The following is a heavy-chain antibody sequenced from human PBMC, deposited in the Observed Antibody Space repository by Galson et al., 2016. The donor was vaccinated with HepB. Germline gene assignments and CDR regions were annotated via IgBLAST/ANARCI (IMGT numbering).Heavy chain of an antibody. D-gene: IGHD2-15*01. Sequence: SLRLSCAASGFTFSSYAMSWVRQAPGKGLEWISAISGSGGITYYADSVKGRFTISRDNSKNTLYLQMNSLRAEDTAVHYCAKHWRGVMAVAATPVDAFDIWGQGTLVTVSS. CDR3: AKHWRGVMAVAATPVDAFDI. J-gene: IGHJ4*02. CDR1: GFTFSSYA. V-gene: IGHV3-23*01. CDR2: ISGSGGIT.